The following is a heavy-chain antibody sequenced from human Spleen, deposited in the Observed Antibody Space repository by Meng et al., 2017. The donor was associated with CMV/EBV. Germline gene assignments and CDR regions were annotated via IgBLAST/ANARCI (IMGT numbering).Heavy chain of an antibody. CDR2: INHSGRT. CDR1: GGSFSGYY. CDR3: ATNSSGWYGYFDP. Sequence: CGVYGGSFSGYYWSWLRQPPGKGLEWIGEINHSGRTNYNPSLKSRVTISVDTSKNQFSLKLSSVTAADTAVYYCATNSSGWYGYFDPWGQGTLVTVSS. D-gene: IGHD6-19*01. V-gene: IGHV4-34*01. J-gene: IGHJ5*02.